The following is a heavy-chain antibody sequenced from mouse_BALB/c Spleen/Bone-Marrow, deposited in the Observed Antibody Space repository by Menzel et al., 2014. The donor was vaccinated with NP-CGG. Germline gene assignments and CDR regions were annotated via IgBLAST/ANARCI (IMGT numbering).Heavy chain of an antibody. CDR3: ARGYYVMDY. J-gene: IGHJ4*01. CDR2: INPSSGYT. CDR1: GYTLTSYW. V-gene: IGHV1-7*01. Sequence: VQLQESGAELAKPGASVKMSCKASGYTLTSYWMHWVKQRPGQGLEWIGYINPSSGYTEFNQRFKDKATLTADRSSSTAYMQLSSLASEDSAVCYCARGYYVMDYWGQGTSVTVSS.